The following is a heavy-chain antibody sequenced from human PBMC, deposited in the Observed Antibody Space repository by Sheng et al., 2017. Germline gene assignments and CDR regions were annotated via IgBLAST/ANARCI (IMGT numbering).Heavy chain of an antibody. V-gene: IGHV3-33*01. CDR2: IWNDGSKQ. Sequence: QVQLVESGGGRGPAWEGPLRLWCVASGSTFSTNGMHWVRQAPGKGLEWVAVIWNDGSKQFYADSVKGRFTISRDDSKNTVYLQMSSLTADDTAVYYCARDVWGQDYKVLDFWGQGTLVTVSS. CDR1: GSTFSTNG. D-gene: IGHD7-27*01. CDR3: ARDVWGQDYKVLDF. J-gene: IGHJ4*02.